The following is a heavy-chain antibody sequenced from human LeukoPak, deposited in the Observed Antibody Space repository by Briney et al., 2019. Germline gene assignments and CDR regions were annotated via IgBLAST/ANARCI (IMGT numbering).Heavy chain of an antibody. CDR1: GFTFSSYG. D-gene: IGHD3-22*01. Sequence: GGSLRLSCAASGFTFSSYGMHWVRQAPGKGLAWVAVIWYDGSNKYYADSVKGRFTISRDNSKNTLYLQMNSLRAEDTAVYYCARYYDSSGYMWFHPWGQGTLVTVSS. CDR3: ARYYDSSGYMWFHP. J-gene: IGHJ5*02. CDR2: IWYDGSNK. V-gene: IGHV3-33*01.